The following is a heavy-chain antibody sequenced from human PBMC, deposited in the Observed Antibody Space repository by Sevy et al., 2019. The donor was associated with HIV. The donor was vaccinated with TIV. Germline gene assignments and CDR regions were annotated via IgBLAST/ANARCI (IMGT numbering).Heavy chain of an antibody. CDR2: IKRDGSDK. J-gene: IGHJ4*02. D-gene: IGHD1-26*01. CDR3: AQETFGRFDS. V-gene: IGHV3-7*01. Sequence: GGSLRLSCAASGFSFSAYGMNWVRQAPGKGLEWVANIKRDGSDKHYVDSAEGRFTISRDNAKNSLYLQMNSLRVEDTAMYYCAQETFGRFDSWGQGTLVTVSS. CDR1: GFSFSAYG.